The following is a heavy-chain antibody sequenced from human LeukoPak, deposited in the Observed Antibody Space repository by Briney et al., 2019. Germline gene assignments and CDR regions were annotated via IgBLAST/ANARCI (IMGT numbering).Heavy chain of an antibody. CDR2: IHPSGGST. CDR1: GYTFTSYF. D-gene: IGHD1-26*01. J-gene: IGHJ4*02. CDR3: ARDSGSYADY. V-gene: IGHV1-46*01. Sequence: ALVKVSCKTSGYTFTSYFIHWVRQAPGQGLEWMGMIHPSGGSTSYAQKFQGRVTMTRDTSTSTVYMELSSLRSEDTAVYYCARDSGSYADYWGQGTLVTVSS.